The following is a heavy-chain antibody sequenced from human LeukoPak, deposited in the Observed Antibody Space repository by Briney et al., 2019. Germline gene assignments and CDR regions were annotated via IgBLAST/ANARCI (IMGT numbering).Heavy chain of an antibody. D-gene: IGHD3-16*01. J-gene: IGHJ6*03. V-gene: IGHV1-18*01. CDR3: ARLYYDYVWGSYRLDRYYYYYMDV. CDR1: GYTFTSYG. Sequence: ASVKVSFKXSGYTFTSYGISWVRQAPGQGLERMGWISAYNGKTNYSQKLQGRVTMTTDTSTSTAYMELKSLRSDDTAVYYCARLYYDYVWGSYRLDRYYYYYMDVWGKGTTVTVSS. CDR2: ISAYNGKT.